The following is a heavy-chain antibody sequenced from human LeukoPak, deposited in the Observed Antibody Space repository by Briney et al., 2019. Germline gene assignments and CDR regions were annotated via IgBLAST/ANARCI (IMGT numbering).Heavy chain of an antibody. CDR3: AGGVGIAVTFGY. V-gene: IGHV4-59*01. CDR2: TYYSGST. J-gene: IGHJ4*02. D-gene: IGHD6-19*01. CDR1: GGSISSYY. Sequence: PSETLSLTCTVSGGSISSYYWSWIRQPPGKGLEWIGYTYYSGSTNYNPSLKSRVTIPVDTSKNQFSLKLSSVTAADTAVYYCAGGVGIAVTFGYWGQGPVVTVSS.